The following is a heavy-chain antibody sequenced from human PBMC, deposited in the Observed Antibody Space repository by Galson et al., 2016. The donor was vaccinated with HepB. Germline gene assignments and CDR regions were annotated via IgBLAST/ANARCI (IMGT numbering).Heavy chain of an antibody. J-gene: IGHJ4*02. CDR2: INPDGTRI. D-gene: IGHD6-13*01. CDR1: GFSFSTTTYW. V-gene: IGHV3-74*01. CDR3: ARDMVGSSWSFFDH. Sequence: SLRLSCAASGFSFSTTTYWMHWVRQAPGKGLMWVARINPDGTRIDYADAVGGRFTLFRDNANNTVTLQMNNLRGGDTAVYFCARDMVGSSWSFFDHWGQGNLVIVSS.